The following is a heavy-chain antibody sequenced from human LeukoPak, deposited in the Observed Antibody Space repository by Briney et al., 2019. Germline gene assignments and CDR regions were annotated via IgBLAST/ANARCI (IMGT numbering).Heavy chain of an antibody. CDR3: ARGRGGASGAFDY. Sequence: SETLSLTCAGYGGSFRGYYWSWIRQPPGKGLEWIGEINHSGSTNYNPSLKSRVTISVDTSKNQFSLKLSSVTAADTAVYYCARGRGGASGAFDYWGQGTLVTVSS. CDR1: GGSFRGYY. CDR2: INHSGST. J-gene: IGHJ4*02. V-gene: IGHV4-34*01. D-gene: IGHD1-26*01.